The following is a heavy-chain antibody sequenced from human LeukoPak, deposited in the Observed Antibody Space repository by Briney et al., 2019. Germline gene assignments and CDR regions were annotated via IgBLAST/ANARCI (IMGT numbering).Heavy chain of an antibody. CDR2: IYYSGST. V-gene: IGHV4-59*01. CDR3: ARARGYSGYDGAFDI. Sequence: SETLSLTCTVSGGSISSYYWSWIRQPPGKGLEWIGYIYYSGSTNYNPSLKSRVTISVDTSKNQFSLKLSSVTAADTAVYYCARARGYSGYDGAFDIWGQGTMATVSS. CDR1: GGSISSYY. D-gene: IGHD5-12*01. J-gene: IGHJ3*02.